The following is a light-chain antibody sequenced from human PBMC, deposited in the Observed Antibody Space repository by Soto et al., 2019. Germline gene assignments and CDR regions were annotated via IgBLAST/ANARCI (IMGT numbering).Light chain of an antibody. V-gene: IGLV1-40*01. CDR2: SDT. Sequence: QPVLTQPPSVSGAPGQTVTISCSGASSNIGAPYGVHWYQHFPGTAPKLLVYSDTYRPSGVPDRFSGSRSGTSASLAITGLQAEDEADYHCQSYDDSLSTVVFGGGTKLTVL. CDR1: SSNIGAPYG. CDR3: QSYDDSLSTVV. J-gene: IGLJ2*01.